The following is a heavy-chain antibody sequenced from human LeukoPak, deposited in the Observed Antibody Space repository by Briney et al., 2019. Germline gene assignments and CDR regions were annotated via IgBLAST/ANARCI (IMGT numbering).Heavy chain of an antibody. V-gene: IGHV1-2*02. Sequence: ASVKVSCKSSGYTFNYYMHWVRQAPGQGLERMGWINPNSGGTNYAQKFLGRVTVTRDTSISTAYMELSRLRSDDTAMYYCASGGGSSGFPDDWGQGTLVTVSS. CDR1: GYTFNYY. CDR2: INPNSGGT. D-gene: IGHD3-22*01. J-gene: IGHJ4*02. CDR3: ASGGGSSGFPDD.